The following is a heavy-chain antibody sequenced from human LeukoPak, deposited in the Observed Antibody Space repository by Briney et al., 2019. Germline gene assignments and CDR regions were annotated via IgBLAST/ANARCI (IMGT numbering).Heavy chain of an antibody. V-gene: IGHV3-48*01. CDR2: ISESSSSK. CDR1: GFTFNNYA. CDR3: ARDGGGPDAFDI. J-gene: IGHJ3*02. Sequence: GGSLRLSCVASGFTFNNYAMNWVRQAPGKGLEWVSHISESSSSKHYADSVRGRFTVSRDNAKNSLYLQMNSLRAEDTAVYYCARDGGGPDAFDIWGQGTMVTVSS.